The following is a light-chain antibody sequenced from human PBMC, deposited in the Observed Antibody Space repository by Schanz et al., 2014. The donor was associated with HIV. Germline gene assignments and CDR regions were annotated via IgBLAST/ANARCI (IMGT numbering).Light chain of an antibody. V-gene: IGLV2-8*01. CDR3: CSYAGSYTLV. Sequence: QSALTQPPSASGSPGQSVTISCPGTSSDVGAYNYVSWYQQHPGKAPKRMIYEVNKRPSGVPDRFSGSKSGNTASLTISGLQAEDEADYYCCSYAGSYTLVFGGGTKLTVL. CDR2: EVN. J-gene: IGLJ2*01. CDR1: SSDVGAYNY.